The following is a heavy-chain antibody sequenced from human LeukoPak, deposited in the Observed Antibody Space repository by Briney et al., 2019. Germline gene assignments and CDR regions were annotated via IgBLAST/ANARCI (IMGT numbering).Heavy chain of an antibody. V-gene: IGHV4-38-2*02. CDR3: ARDTAYYGSGSPGHFDY. D-gene: IGHD3-10*01. CDR2: IYHSGST. CDR1: GYSISSGYY. J-gene: IGHJ4*02. Sequence: SETLSLTCAVSGYSISSGYYWGWIRQPPGKGLEWIGSIYHSGSTYYNPSLKSRVTISVDMSKNQFSLKLSSVTAADTAVYYCARDTAYYGSGSPGHFDYWGQGTLVTVSS.